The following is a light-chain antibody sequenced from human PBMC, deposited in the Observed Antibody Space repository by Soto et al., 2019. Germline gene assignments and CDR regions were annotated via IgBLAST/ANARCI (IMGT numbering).Light chain of an antibody. J-gene: IGKJ5*01. V-gene: IGKV3D-11*02. Sequence: DIVLTQSPGTLSLSPGERVTLSCRASQSVSSNLAWYQQKPGQAPRLLIYGASTRATGIPARFSGSGSGTDFTLTISSLEPEDFAVYYCQQRKNWQVTFGQGTRLEIK. CDR3: QQRKNWQVT. CDR1: QSVSSN. CDR2: GAS.